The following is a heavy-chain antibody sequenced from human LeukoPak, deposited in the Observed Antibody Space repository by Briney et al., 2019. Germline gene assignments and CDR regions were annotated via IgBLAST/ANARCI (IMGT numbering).Heavy chain of an antibody. J-gene: IGHJ5*02. D-gene: IGHD3-9*01. V-gene: IGHV4-39*07. Sequence: PSETLSLTCTVSGGSVSSSSYYWGWIRQPPGKGLEWIGSIYYSGNTFYSPSLKSRVTMSLDTSKNHFSLKLSSVTAADTAVYYCARQGSDWSLDNWLGPWGQGALVTVSS. CDR2: IYYSGNT. CDR3: ARQGSDWSLDNWLGP. CDR1: GGSVSSSSYY.